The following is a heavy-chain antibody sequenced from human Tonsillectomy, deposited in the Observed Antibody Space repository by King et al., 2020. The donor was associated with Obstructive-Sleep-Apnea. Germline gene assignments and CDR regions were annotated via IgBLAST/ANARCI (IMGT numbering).Heavy chain of an antibody. CDR2: ISSSSSYT. D-gene: IGHD5-12*01. CDR3: ARDQVATQDDPLDY. J-gene: IGHJ4*02. Sequence: HVQLVESGGRLVKPGGSLRLSCAASGFTFSDYYMSWIRQAPGKGLEWVSYISSSSSYTNYADSVKGRFTISRDNAKNSRYLQMNSLRAEDTAVYYCARDQVATQDDPLDYWGQGTLVTVSS. V-gene: IGHV3-11*06. CDR1: GFTFSDYY.